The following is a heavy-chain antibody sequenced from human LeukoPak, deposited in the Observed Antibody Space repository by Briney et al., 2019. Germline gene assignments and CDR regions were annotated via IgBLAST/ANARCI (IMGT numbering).Heavy chain of an antibody. CDR3: ASLDTYYYDFDP. J-gene: IGHJ5*02. Sequence: SETLSLTCTVSGGSISSSSYYWGWIRQPPGKGLEWIGSIYYSGSTYYNPSLKSRVTISVDTSKNQFSLKLSSVTAADTAVYYCASLDTYYYDFDPWGQGTLVTVSP. V-gene: IGHV4-39*01. CDR2: IYYSGST. CDR1: GGSISSSSYY. D-gene: IGHD3-22*01.